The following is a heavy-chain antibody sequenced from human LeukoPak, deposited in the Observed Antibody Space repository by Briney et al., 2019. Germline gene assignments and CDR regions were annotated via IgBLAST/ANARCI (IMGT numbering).Heavy chain of an antibody. CDR2: IYHSGST. CDR3: AANSADYNTLGSSYKV. D-gene: IGHD3-10*01. Sequence: SETLSLTCTVSGGSISSYYWGWIRQSPGKGLEWIGTIYHSGSTSYNPSLKSRVTISVDTSKNQFSLKLNSVTAADTAVFYCAANSADYNTLGSSYKVWGQGTLVTVPS. V-gene: IGHV4-59*04. J-gene: IGHJ4*02. CDR1: GGSISSYY.